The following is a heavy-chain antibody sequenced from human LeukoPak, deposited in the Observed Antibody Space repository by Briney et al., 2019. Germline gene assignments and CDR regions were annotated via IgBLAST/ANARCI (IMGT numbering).Heavy chain of an antibody. J-gene: IGHJ6*02. CDR2: ISGSGGST. CDR1: GITFSSYA. V-gene: IGHV3-23*01. CDR3: AKVREEWVLLAYYGMDV. D-gene: IGHD1-26*01. Sequence: GGSLRLPCAASGITFSSYAMSWVRQAPGKGLEWVSAISGSGGSTYYADSVKGRFTISRDNSKNTLYLQMNSLRAEDTAVYYCAKVREEWVLLAYYGMDVWGQGTTVTVSS.